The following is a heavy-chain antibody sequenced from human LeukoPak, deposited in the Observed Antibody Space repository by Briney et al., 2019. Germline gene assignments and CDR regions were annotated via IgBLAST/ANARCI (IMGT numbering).Heavy chain of an antibody. CDR2: ISSSGSTI. Sequence: GGSLRLSCAASGLTFSAYYMSWIRQAPGKGLKWVSYISSSGSTIYYADSVKGPFTISRDNAKNSLYLQMNSLRAEDTAVYYCARVNSYYYDSSNMDVWGQGTTVTVSS. CDR3: ARVNSYYYDSSNMDV. D-gene: IGHD3-22*01. V-gene: IGHV3-11*01. J-gene: IGHJ6*02. CDR1: GLTFSAYY.